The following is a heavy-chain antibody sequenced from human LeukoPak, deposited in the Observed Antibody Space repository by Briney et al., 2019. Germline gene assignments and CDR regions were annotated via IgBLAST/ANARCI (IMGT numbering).Heavy chain of an antibody. Sequence: PGGSLRLSCAASGFTFSSYAMSWVRQAPGKGLEWVSAISGSGGSTYYADSVKGRFTISRDNSKNTLYLQMNSLRAEDTAVYYRAKDMGGVVIKSAGLDYWGQGTLVTVSS. CDR3: AKDMGGVVIKSAGLDY. J-gene: IGHJ4*02. CDR2: ISGSGGST. V-gene: IGHV3-23*01. D-gene: IGHD3-3*01. CDR1: GFTFSSYA.